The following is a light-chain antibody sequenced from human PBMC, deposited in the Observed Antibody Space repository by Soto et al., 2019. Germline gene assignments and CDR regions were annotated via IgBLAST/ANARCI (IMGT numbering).Light chain of an antibody. CDR2: INSDGSH. V-gene: IGLV4-69*01. Sequence: QSVLTQSPSASASLGASVKLTCTLTSGHSSYASGHSSYAIAWHQQQPEKCPRYLMKINSDGSHIRGDGIPDRFSGSSSGAERYLTISVLQSEDEGDFYCQTWGTGVRVFGGGTKPTVL. J-gene: IGLJ3*02. CDR1: SGHSSYASGHSSYA. CDR3: QTWGTGVRV.